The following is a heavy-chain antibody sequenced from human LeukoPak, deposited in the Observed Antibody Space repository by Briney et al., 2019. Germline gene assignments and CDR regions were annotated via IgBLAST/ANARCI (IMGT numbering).Heavy chain of an antibody. V-gene: IGHV3-23*01. J-gene: IGHJ4*02. CDR3: ARSTAPCSCGSCYSALES. D-gene: IGHD2-15*01. CDR1: GFTFRSYV. CDR2: LNTDGAWI. Sequence: GGSLRLSCAASGFTFRSYVMSWVRLAPGKGLEWVSGLNTDGAWIYYADSVKGRFTISRDNSENTLYLQMNSLRVEDTAVYYCARSTAPCSCGSCYSALESWGQGTLVTVSS.